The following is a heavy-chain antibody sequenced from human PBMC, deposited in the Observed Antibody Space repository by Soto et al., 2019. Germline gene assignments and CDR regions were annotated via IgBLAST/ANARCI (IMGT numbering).Heavy chain of an antibody. J-gene: IGHJ3*02. V-gene: IGHV1-24*01. CDR3: ARAVVSGAGPPVVPAAIDAFDI. D-gene: IGHD2-2*02. CDR1: GYTLTELS. CDR2: FDPEDGET. Sequence: ASVKVSCKVSGYTLTELSMHWVRQAPGKGLEWMGGFDPEDGETIYAQKFQGRVTMTEDTSTDTAYMELSSLRSEDTAVYYCARAVVSGAGPPVVPAAIDAFDIWGQGTMVTVSS.